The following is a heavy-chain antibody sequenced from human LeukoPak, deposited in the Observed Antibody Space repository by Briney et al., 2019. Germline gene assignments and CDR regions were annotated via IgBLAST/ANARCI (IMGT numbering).Heavy chain of an antibody. D-gene: IGHD1-26*01. CDR2: IYYSGST. V-gene: IGHV4-39*07. Sequence: SETLSLTCSVSGDSISTSSYYWGWIRQPPGKGLEWIGTIYYSGSTYYNPSLKSRVTTSVDTSKNRFSLKLTSVTAADTAVYYCARELHSGSYYFDYWGQGTLVTVSS. CDR3: ARELHSGSYYFDY. CDR1: GDSISTSSYY. J-gene: IGHJ4*02.